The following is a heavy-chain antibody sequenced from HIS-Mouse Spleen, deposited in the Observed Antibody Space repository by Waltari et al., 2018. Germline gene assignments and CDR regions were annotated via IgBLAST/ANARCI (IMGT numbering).Heavy chain of an antibody. Sequence: EVQLVETGGGLIQPGGSLRLSCAASGFTVSSNYMSWVRQAPGKGVRVVSIFYSSGNTYYADPGKGRFTISRDNSKNTLYLQMNSLRAEDTAVYYCARHYYYGSGSYYFDYWGQGTLVTVSS. D-gene: IGHD3-10*01. CDR1: GFTVSSNY. J-gene: IGHJ4*02. V-gene: IGHV3-53*02. CDR3: ARHYYYGSGSYYFDY. CDR2: FYSSGNT.